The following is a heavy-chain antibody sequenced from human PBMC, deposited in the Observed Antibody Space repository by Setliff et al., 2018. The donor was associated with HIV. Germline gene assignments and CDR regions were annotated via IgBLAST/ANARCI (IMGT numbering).Heavy chain of an antibody. D-gene: IGHD3-22*01. CDR1: GYSFTSYW. J-gene: IGHJ3*02. V-gene: IGHV5-51*01. CDR2: IYPGDSDT. CDR3: ASSYYYDSSGSDDAFDI. Sequence: GESLKISCKGSGYSFTSYWIGWVRQMPGKGLEWMGIIYPGDSDTRYSPSFQGQITISADKSISTAYLQWSSLKASDTAMYYCASSYYYDSSGSDDAFDIWGQGTMVTVSS.